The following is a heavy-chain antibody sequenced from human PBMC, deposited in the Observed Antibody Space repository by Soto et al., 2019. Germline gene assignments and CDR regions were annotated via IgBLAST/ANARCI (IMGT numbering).Heavy chain of an antibody. CDR2: IHYSGST. CDR3: ARGGWRPTDY. D-gene: IGHD3-3*01. CDR1: GGSISTYY. J-gene: IGHJ4*02. V-gene: IGHV4-59*08. Sequence: QVQLQESGPGLAKPSETLSPTCTVSGGSISTYYWSWIRQPPGQGMEWIGYIHYSGSTNYNPSLMSRVTISVDTSKNHFSLRLSSVTAADTAVYCCARGGWRPTDYLGQGALVCASS.